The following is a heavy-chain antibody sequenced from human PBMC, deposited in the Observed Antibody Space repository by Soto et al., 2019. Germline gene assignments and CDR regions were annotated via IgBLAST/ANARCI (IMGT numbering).Heavy chain of an antibody. CDR1: GFTFSSYW. D-gene: IGHD2-2*01. CDR3: ARDPNIVLVPAALRSYYYYYYGMDV. J-gene: IGHJ6*02. CDR2: IKQDGSEK. V-gene: IGHV3-7*01. Sequence: GGSLRLSCAASGFTFSSYWMSWVRQAPGKGLEWVANIKQDGSEKYYVDSVKGRFTISRDNAKNSLYLQMNSLRAEDTAVYYCARDPNIVLVPAALRSYYYYYYGMDVWGQG.